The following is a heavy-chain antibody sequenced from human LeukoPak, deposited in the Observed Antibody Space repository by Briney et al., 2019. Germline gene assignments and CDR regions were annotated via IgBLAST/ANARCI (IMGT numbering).Heavy chain of an antibody. V-gene: IGHV4-4*07. Sequence: SETLSLTCTVSGGSISGYFWSWIRQPPGKGLEWIGRIYTSGSTNYNPSLKSRVTMSVDTSKNQFSLKLSSVTAADTAVYYCAREGSLAAAGTDVQVIDYWGQGTLVTVSS. J-gene: IGHJ4*02. CDR2: IYTSGST. D-gene: IGHD6-13*01. CDR1: GGSISGYF. CDR3: AREGSLAAAGTDVQVIDY.